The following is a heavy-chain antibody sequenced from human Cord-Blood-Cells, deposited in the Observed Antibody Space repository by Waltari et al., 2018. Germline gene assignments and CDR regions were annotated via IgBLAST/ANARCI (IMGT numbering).Heavy chain of an antibody. Sequence: QITLKESGPTLVKPTQTLTLTCPFSGFSLRTSGVGVGWIRQPPGKALEWLALIYWDDDKRYSPSLKSRLTITKDTSKNQVVLTMTNMDPVDTATYYCAATCWSSSCLDYWGQGTLVTVSS. J-gene: IGHJ4*02. CDR3: AATCWSSSCLDY. D-gene: IGHD6-13*01. V-gene: IGHV2-5*02. CDR2: IYWDDDK. CDR1: GFSLRTSGVG.